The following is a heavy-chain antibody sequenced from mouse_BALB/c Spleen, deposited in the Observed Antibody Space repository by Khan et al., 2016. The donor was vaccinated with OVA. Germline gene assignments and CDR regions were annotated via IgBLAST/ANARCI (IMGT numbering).Heavy chain of an antibody. D-gene: IGHD2-14*01. CDR2: INSNGGTS. V-gene: IGHV5-6-3*01. CDR1: GFTFSGSG. Sequence: EVELVESGGGLVQPGGSLTLSCAASGFTFSGSGMSWVRQTPDKRLELVATINSNGGTSYYPDSVKGRFTISRDNAKNTLHSQMSSLKSEDTAMYYCTRIYYRYDEGYWFFDVWGAGTTVTVSS. J-gene: IGHJ1*01. CDR3: TRIYYRYDEGYWFFDV.